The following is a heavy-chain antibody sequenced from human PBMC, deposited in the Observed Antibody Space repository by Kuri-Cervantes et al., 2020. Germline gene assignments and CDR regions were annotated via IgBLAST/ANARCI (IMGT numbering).Heavy chain of an antibody. V-gene: IGHV3-48*01. CDR1: GFTFSSYS. CDR2: ITRSSRII. D-gene: IGHD5-12*01. Sequence: GESLKISCAASGFTFSSYSINWVRQAPGKGLEWVSYITRSSRIIYYADSVKGRFTISRDNAKNSLYLQMNSLRAEDTAVYYCAREGVATGWGMDVWGQGTTVTVSS. CDR3: AREGVATGWGMDV. J-gene: IGHJ6*02.